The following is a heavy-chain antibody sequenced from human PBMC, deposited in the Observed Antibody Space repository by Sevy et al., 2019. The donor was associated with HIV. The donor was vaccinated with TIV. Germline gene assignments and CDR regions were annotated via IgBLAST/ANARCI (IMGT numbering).Heavy chain of an antibody. Sequence: GGSLRLSCAASGFTVSSNYMSWVRQAPGKGLEWVSYISSSGSTIYYADSVKGRFTISRDNAKNSLYLQMNSLRAEDTAVYYCARGPDYYGSGSHVQKGDWGQGTLVTVSS. CDR2: ISSSGSTI. V-gene: IGHV3-11*01. J-gene: IGHJ4*02. D-gene: IGHD3-10*01. CDR3: ARGPDYYGSGSHVQKGD. CDR1: GFTVSSNY.